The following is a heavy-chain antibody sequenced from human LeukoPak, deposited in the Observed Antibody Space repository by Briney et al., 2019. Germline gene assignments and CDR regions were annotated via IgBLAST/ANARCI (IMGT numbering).Heavy chain of an antibody. J-gene: IGHJ4*02. Sequence: PGGSLRLSCAASGFIFSRDSMNWVRQAPGKGLEWISYISRESDIKFYADSVRGRFTISRDNAEKSLYLQMDSLRGEDTAVYYCTRDVASSTYHFESSGLLDYWGQGTLVTVSS. V-gene: IGHV3-48*04. CDR1: GFIFSRDS. CDR3: TRDVASSTYHFESSGLLDY. D-gene: IGHD3-22*01. CDR2: ISRESDIK.